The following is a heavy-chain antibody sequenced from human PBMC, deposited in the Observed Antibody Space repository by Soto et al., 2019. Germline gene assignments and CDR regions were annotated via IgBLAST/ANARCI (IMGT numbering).Heavy chain of an antibody. CDR2: IYYSGST. CDR1: GGSISSYY. V-gene: IGHV4-59*01. Sequence: SETLSLTCTVSGGSISSYYWSWIRQPPGKGLEWIGYIYYSGSTNYNPSLKSRVTISVDTSKNQFSLKLSSVTAADTAVYYCARGRIAVAANPSDYWGQGTLVTVSS. D-gene: IGHD6-19*01. CDR3: ARGRIAVAANPSDY. J-gene: IGHJ4*02.